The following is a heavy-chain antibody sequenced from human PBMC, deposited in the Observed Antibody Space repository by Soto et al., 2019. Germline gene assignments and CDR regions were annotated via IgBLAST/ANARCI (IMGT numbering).Heavy chain of an antibody. CDR3: ARRSRDVYCVMDV. J-gene: IGHJ4*02. Sequence: ETLCLTCNVSDGSFSSSIYYWGWIRQPQGKGVEWLVSIYYIGSTYYNPSLKTRVTISLDTTKNQFSLHLRSVTAAHTAVYFCARRSRDVYCVMDVWGQGTLVTVSS. V-gene: IGHV4-39*01. CDR1: DGSFSSSIYY. CDR2: IYYIGST. D-gene: IGHD3-16*01.